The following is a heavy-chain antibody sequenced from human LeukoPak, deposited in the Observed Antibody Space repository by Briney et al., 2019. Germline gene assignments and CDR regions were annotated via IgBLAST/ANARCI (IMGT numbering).Heavy chain of an antibody. J-gene: IGHJ4*02. Sequence: GGSLRPSCAASGFTFSHYSMRWVRQVPGRGLEYVSAINSNGDDTYYVNSVEGRFTISRDNSKNTLYLQMGSLRAEDMAVYYCARDPGRSPDYWGQGTLVTVS. D-gene: IGHD1-26*01. CDR2: INSNGDDT. CDR1: GFTFSHYS. CDR3: ARDPGRSPDY. V-gene: IGHV3-64*01.